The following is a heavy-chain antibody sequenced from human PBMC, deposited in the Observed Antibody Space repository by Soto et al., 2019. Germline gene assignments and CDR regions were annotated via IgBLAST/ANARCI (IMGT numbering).Heavy chain of an antibody. CDR1: GFTFSRFW. V-gene: IGHV3-7*03. J-gene: IGHJ4*02. CDR3: ARIISGRDYGDSIDY. Sequence: PGGSLRLSCAASGFTFSRFWLTWVRQAPGKGLEWVANIKEDGSEKYYVDSVKGRFTTSRDNAKNSLYLQMNSLRAEDTAVYYCARIISGRDYGDSIDYWGQGTLVTVS. CDR2: IKEDGSEK. D-gene: IGHD4-17*01.